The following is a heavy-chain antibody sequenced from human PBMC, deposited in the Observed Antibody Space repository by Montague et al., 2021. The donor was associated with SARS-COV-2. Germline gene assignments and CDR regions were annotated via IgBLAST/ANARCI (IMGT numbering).Heavy chain of an antibody. J-gene: IGHJ6*02. CDR3: ACGEITTRGLIYYYGMDV. CDR2: INHSGST. Sequence: SETLFLTCTVSGGSISPYYWTWIRQPPRKGLEWIGEINHSGSTNYNPSLKSRVTISVDTSKNQFSLKLSSVTAADTAVYYCACGEITTRGLIYYYGMDVWGQGTTVTVSS. CDR1: GGSISPYY. D-gene: IGHD4-11*01. V-gene: IGHV4-34*01.